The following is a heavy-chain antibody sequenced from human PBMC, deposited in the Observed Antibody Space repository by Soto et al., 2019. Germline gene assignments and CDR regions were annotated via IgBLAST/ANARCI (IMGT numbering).Heavy chain of an antibody. J-gene: IGHJ3*02. V-gene: IGHV1-46*01. Sequence: ASVKVSCKASGYTFTSYYMHWVRQAPGQGLEWMGIINPSGGSTSYAQKFQGRVNMTRDTSTSTVYMELGSLRSEDTAVYYCARRLRDCSGGSCYFAFDIWGQGTMVTVS. D-gene: IGHD2-15*01. CDR1: GYTFTSYY. CDR2: INPSGGST. CDR3: ARRLRDCSGGSCYFAFDI.